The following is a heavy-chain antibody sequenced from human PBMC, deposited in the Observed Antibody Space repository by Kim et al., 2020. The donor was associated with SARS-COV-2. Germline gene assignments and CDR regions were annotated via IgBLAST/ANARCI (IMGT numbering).Heavy chain of an antibody. J-gene: IGHJ6*02. CDR2: ISYDGSNK. V-gene: IGHV3-30*18. CDR1: GFTFSSYG. CDR3: AKDLSSSWGHYYYYGMDV. D-gene: IGHD6-6*01. Sequence: GGSLRLSCAASGFTFSSYGMHWVRQAPGKGLEWVAVISYDGSNKYYADSVKGRFTISRDNSKNTLYLQMNSLRAEDTAVYYCAKDLSSSWGHYYYYGMDVWGQGTTVTVSS.